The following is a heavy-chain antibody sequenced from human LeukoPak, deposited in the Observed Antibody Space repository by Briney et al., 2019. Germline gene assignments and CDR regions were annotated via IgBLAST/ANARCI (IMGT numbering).Heavy chain of an antibody. J-gene: IGHJ4*02. Sequence: KPSETLSLTCTVSGGSISSYYWSWIRQPPGKGLEWIGYIYYSGSTDYNPSLKSRVTFSVDTSKNQFSLELNSVTAADTAVYYCARGGDYGDLRYFDYWGQGTLVTVSS. D-gene: IGHD4-17*01. CDR2: IYYSGST. V-gene: IGHV4-59*01. CDR3: ARGGDYGDLRYFDY. CDR1: GGSISSYY.